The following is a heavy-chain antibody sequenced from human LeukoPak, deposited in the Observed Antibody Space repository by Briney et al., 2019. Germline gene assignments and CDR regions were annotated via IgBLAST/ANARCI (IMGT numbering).Heavy chain of an antibody. CDR2: ISSGGRTI. V-gene: IGHV3-48*03. CDR3: ARGSSGWYGIDY. CDR1: GFNFSSYE. Sequence: PGGSLRLSCAASGFNFSSYEMNWVRQAPGKGLEWVSAISSGGRTIYYADSVKGRFTISRDNAKNSLYLQMNSLKAEDTAVYYCARGSSGWYGIDYWGQGALVNVSS. J-gene: IGHJ4*02. D-gene: IGHD6-19*01.